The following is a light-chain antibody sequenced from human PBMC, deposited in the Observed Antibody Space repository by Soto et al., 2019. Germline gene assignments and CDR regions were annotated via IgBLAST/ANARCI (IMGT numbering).Light chain of an antibody. CDR1: SSNVGSYKL. Sequence: QSVLTQPASVSGSPGQSITISCTGTSSNVGSYKLVSWYQQHPGKAPKLMIFEVNKRPSGVSNRFSGSKSGNTAYLTISGLQVEDEAEYFCLSFTTTSTHVFGTGTKVTVL. CDR2: EVN. V-gene: IGLV2-14*02. CDR3: LSFTTTSTHV. J-gene: IGLJ1*01.